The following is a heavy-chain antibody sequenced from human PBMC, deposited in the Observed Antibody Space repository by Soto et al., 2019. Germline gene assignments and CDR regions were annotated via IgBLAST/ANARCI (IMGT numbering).Heavy chain of an antibody. D-gene: IGHD3-22*01. J-gene: IGHJ4*02. V-gene: IGHV1-69*13. CDR2: IIPIFGTA. CDR3: ARDPPYYYDSSGYYRQPTNFDY. CDR1: GGTFSSYA. Sequence: SVKVSCKASGGTFSSYAISWVRQAPGQGLEWMGGIIPIFGTANYAQKFQGRVTITADESTSTAYMELSSLRSEDTTVYYCARDPPYYYDSSGYYRQPTNFDYWGQGTLVTVSS.